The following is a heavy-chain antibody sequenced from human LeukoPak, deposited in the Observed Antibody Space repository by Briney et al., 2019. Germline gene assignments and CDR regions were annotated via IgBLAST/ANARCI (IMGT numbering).Heavy chain of an antibody. J-gene: IGHJ4*02. D-gene: IGHD5-18*01. CDR1: GFTVSSNY. CDR2: IYSGGST. Sequence: GGSLRLSCAASGFTVSSNYMSWVRQAPGKGLEWVSVIYSGGSTYYADSVKGRFTISRDNSKNTLYLQMNSLRAEDTAVYHCARGYGYLYYFDYWGQGTLVTVSS. V-gene: IGHV3-53*01. CDR3: ARGYGYLYYFDY.